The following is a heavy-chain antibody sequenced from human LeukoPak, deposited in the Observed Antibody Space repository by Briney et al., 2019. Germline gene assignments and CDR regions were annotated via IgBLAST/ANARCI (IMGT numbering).Heavy chain of an antibody. CDR3: TREDLCGGNVYRCGGSDS. CDR1: GYTFTNFA. CDR2: INTYNGNT. V-gene: IGHV1-18*01. D-gene: IGHD4-23*01. J-gene: IGHJ4*02. Sequence: ASVKVSCKASGYTFTNFAISWVRQAPGEGLEWMGWINTYNGNTDYAQKVQDRVTMTADTSTSTAYMELRSLRSGDTAVYYCTREDLCGGNVYRCGGSDSWGQGTLVTVSS.